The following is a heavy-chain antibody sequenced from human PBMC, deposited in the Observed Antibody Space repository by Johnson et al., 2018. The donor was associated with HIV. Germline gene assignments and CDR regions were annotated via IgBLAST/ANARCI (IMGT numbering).Heavy chain of an antibody. V-gene: IGHV3-23*01. CDR1: GFTFSSYA. Sequence: VQLMESGGGLEQPGGSLRLSCAASGFTFSSYAMSWVRQAPGKGLEWVSSISGSGGSTYYADSVKGRFTISRDNSKNTVYLQMNSLRAEDTAVYYCAKSQYSSSWIDAFDIWGQGTMVTVSS. D-gene: IGHD6-13*01. CDR2: ISGSGGST. CDR3: AKSQYSSSWIDAFDI. J-gene: IGHJ3*02.